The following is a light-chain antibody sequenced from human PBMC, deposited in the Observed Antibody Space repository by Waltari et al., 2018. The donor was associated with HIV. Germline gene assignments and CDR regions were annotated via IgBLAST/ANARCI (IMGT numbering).Light chain of an antibody. V-gene: IGLV5-37*01. CDR2: YYSDSDK. CDR3: QSYDTSLSGVV. Sequence: QPVLTQPPSSSASPGESARLTCSLPSDTNVGSYNIYWYQQKPGSPPRYLLYYYSDSDKGQGSGGPSRFSGSKDAAANTGILLIAGLQSEDEADYYCQSYDTSLSGVVFGGGTKLTVL. CDR1: SDTNVGSYN. J-gene: IGLJ2*01.